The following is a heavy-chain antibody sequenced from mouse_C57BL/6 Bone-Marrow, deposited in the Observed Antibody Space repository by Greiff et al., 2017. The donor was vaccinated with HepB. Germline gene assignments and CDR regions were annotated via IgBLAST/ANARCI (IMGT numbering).Heavy chain of an antibody. CDR3: ARTYSKNAMDY. Sequence: VQLQQSGAELVRPGASVKLSCKASGYTFTDYYINWVKQRPGQGLEWIARIYPGSGNTYYNEKFKGKATLTAEKSSSTAYMQLSSLTSEDSAVYFCARTYSKNAMDYWGQGTSVTVSS. V-gene: IGHV1-76*01. CDR1: GYTFTDYY. CDR2: IYPGSGNT. J-gene: IGHJ4*01. D-gene: IGHD2-5*01.